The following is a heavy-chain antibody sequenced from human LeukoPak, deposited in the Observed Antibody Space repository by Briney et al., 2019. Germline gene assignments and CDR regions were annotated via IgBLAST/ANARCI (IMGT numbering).Heavy chain of an antibody. CDR2: INTNTGNP. D-gene: IGHD6-19*01. CDR3: ASSLGGWYYYYYYGMDV. J-gene: IGHJ6*02. V-gene: IGHV7-4-1*02. Sequence: ASVKVSCKASGYTFTSYAMNWVRQAPGQGLEWMGWINTNTGNPTYAQGFTGRFVFSLDTSVSTAYLQISSLKAEDTAVYYCASSLGGWYYYYYYGMDVWGQGTTVTVSS. CDR1: GYTFTSYA.